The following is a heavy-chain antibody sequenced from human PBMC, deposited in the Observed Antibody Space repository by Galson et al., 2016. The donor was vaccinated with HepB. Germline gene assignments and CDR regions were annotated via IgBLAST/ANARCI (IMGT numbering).Heavy chain of an antibody. J-gene: IGHJ3*02. CDR2: ISRGGTYT. D-gene: IGHD3-22*01. Sequence: SLRLSCAASGITLRGYAMNWVRQAPGKGLDWVSCISRGGTYTYYADSVKGRFTVSRDNAKNSLYLQMNNLRAEDTALYYCASERLGSSGYSYPDAFEIWGLGTMATVSS. CDR1: GITLRGYA. CDR3: ASERLGSSGYSYPDAFEI. V-gene: IGHV3-21*01.